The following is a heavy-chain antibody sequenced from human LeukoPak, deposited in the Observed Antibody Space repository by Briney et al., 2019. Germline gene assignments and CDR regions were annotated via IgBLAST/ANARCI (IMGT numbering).Heavy chain of an antibody. Sequence: PSETLSLTCAVYGGSFSGYYWSWIRQPPGKGLEWIGEINHSGSTNYNPSLKSRVTISVDTSKNQFSLKLSSVTAADTAVYYCAVRRDIVVVPAARGGYFDYWGQGTLVTVSS. V-gene: IGHV4-34*01. CDR3: AVRRDIVVVPAARGGYFDY. D-gene: IGHD2-2*01. J-gene: IGHJ4*02. CDR2: INHSGST. CDR1: GGSFSGYY.